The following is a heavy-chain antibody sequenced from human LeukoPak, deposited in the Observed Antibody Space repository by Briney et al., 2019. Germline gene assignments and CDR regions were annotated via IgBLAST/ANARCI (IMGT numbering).Heavy chain of an antibody. CDR3: ARDTGYYDSSGYYYVHAFDL. D-gene: IGHD3-22*01. CDR1: GFTFSSYA. CDR2: ISSNGGST. Sequence: GGSLRLSCAASGFTFSSYAMHWVRQAPGKGLEYVSAISSNGGSTYYANSVKGRFTISRDNSKNTLYLQMGSLRAENMAVYYCARDTGYYDSSGYYYVHAFDLWGQGTMVTVSS. V-gene: IGHV3-64*01. J-gene: IGHJ3*01.